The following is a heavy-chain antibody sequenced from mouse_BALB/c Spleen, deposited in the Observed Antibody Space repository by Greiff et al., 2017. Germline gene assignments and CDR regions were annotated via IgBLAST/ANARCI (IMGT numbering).Heavy chain of an antibody. Sequence: VQGVESGPGLVAPSQSLSITCTVSGFSLTGYGVNWVRQPPGKGLEWLGMIWGDGSTDYNSALKSRLSISKDNSKSQVFLKMNSLQTDDTARYYCARDYYGSSYVYYAMDYWGQGTSVTVSS. D-gene: IGHD1-1*01. J-gene: IGHJ4*01. V-gene: IGHV2-6-7*01. CDR3: ARDYYGSSYVYYAMDY. CDR1: GFSLTGYG. CDR2: IWGDGST.